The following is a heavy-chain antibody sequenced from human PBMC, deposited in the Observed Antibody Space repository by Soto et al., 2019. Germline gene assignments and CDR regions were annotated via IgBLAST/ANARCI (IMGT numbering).Heavy chain of an antibody. V-gene: IGHV3-30*18. CDR2: ISYDGSNK. J-gene: IGHJ4*02. CDR1: GFTFSSYG. CDR3: AKDPGATITPTIDY. D-gene: IGHD4-4*01. Sequence: GGSLRLSCAASGFTFSSYGMHWVRQAPGKGLEWVAVISYDGSNKYYADSVKGRFTISRDNSKNTLYLQMNSLRAEDTAVYYCAKDPGATITPTIDYWGQGTLVTVSS.